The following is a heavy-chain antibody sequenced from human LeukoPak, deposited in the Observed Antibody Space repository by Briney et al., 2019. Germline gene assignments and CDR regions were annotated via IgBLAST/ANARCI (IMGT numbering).Heavy chain of an antibody. V-gene: IGHV3-74*01. CDR1: GNYW. J-gene: IGHJ4*02. CDR2: INGDGSWT. D-gene: IGHD2-2*01. CDR3: VSFYETY. Sequence: PGGSLRLSCAASGNYWMHWVRQAPGKGLVWVSHINGDGSWTSYADSVKGRFTISKDNAKHTVYLQMNNLRAEDTAVYYCVSFYETYWGRGTLVTVSS.